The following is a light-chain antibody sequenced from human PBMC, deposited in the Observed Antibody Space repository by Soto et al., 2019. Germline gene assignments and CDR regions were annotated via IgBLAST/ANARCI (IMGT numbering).Light chain of an antibody. Sequence: QSVLTKPASVSGSPGQSITISCTGTSSDVGGYNYVSWYQQHPGKAPKLMIYDVSNRPSGVSNRFSGSKSGNTASLTISGLQDEDEADYYCSSYTSSSTGVVGGGTKLTVL. CDR3: SSYTSSSTGV. CDR1: SSDVGGYNY. CDR2: DVS. V-gene: IGLV2-14*01. J-gene: IGLJ2*01.